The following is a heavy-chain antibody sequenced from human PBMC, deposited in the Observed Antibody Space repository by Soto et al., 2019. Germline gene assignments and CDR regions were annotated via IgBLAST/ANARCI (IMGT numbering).Heavy chain of an antibody. D-gene: IGHD4-17*01. CDR1: GGSISSGGYS. V-gene: IGHV4-30-2*01. CDR3: ASLYGATTPCDY. J-gene: IGHJ4*02. CDR2: IYHRGTT. Sequence: QLQLQESGSGLVKPSETLSPTCAVSGGSISSGGYSWSWIRQPPGKRLEWLGYIYHRGTTYYNPSLKSRVTIPVDRSKNQFSLKLSSVTAADTAVYYCASLYGATTPCDYWGQGTLVTVSS.